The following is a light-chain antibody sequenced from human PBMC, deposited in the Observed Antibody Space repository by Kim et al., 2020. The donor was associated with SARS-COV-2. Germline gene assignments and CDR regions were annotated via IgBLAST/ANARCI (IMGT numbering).Light chain of an antibody. CDR3: CSYAGSSAPVV. Sequence: QSITISCTGTSSDVGSYNLVSWYQQRPGKAPILVIYEGSKRPSGVSNRFSGSKSGNTASLTISGLQAEDEADYYCCSYAGSSAPVVFGGGTQLTVL. CDR2: EGS. J-gene: IGLJ2*01. CDR1: SSDVGSYNL. V-gene: IGLV2-23*01.